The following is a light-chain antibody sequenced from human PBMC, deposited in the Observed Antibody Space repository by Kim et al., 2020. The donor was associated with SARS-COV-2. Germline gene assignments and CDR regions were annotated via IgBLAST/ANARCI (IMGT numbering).Light chain of an antibody. CDR3: QLYGGSLT. Sequence: DIVLTQSPVTLSLSPGERATLSCRASRSVSSSNVGWYQQRVGQAPRLLLYGTSTRATGIPDRFSGSGSRTDFSLTIARLEPEDFGVYYCQLYGGSLTFGGGTKLEI. CDR1: RSVSSSN. CDR2: GTS. J-gene: IGKJ4*01. V-gene: IGKV3-20*01.